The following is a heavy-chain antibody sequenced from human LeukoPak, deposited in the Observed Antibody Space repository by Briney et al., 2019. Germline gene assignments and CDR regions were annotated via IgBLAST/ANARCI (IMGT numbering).Heavy chain of an antibody. D-gene: IGHD6-13*01. CDR1: GGSISSYY. J-gene: IGHJ4*02. CDR3: ARHSHSSSWYLLYFDY. V-gene: IGHV4-59*08. Sequence: PSETLSLTCTVSGGSISSYYWSWIRQPPGKGLEWIGYIYYSGSTNYNPSLKSRVTISVDTSKNQFSLKLSSVTAADTAVYYCARHSHSSSWYLLYFDYWGQGTLVTVSS. CDR2: IYYSGST.